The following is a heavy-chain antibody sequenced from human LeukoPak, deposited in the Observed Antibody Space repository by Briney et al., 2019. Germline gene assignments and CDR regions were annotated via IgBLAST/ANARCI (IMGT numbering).Heavy chain of an antibody. J-gene: IGHJ4*02. V-gene: IGHV3-21*01. CDR1: GFTFSSYS. CDR3: ARGENNYGYYYFDY. D-gene: IGHD5-24*01. CDR2: ISTSSNYI. Sequence: GGSLRLSCAASGFTFSSYSMNWVRQAPGKGLEWVSSISTSSNYIYYADSVKGRFTISRDNAKNSLYLQINSLRAEDTSVYYCARGENNYGYYYFDYWGQGTLVTVSS.